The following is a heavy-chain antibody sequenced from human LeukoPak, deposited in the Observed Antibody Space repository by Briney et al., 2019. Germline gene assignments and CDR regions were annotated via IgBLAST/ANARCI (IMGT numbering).Heavy chain of an antibody. CDR3: ARIWHSHHNPTFDY. J-gene: IGHJ4*02. CDR2: ISTYNGDT. CDR1: GYTFTNYG. D-gene: IGHD1-14*01. Sequence: ASVKVSCKASGYTFTNYGISWVRQAPGRGLQWMGWISTYNGDTNYAQKLQGRVTMTTDTSTSTAYMELRSLRSEDTAVYYCARIWHSHHNPTFDYWGQGTLVTVSS. V-gene: IGHV1-18*01.